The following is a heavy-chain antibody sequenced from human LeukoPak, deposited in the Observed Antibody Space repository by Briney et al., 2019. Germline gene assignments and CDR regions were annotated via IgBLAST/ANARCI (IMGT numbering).Heavy chain of an antibody. CDR2: IYYSGSS. CDR3: ARHVDTATDYFDY. V-gene: IGHV4-39*01. J-gene: IGHJ4*02. CDR1: GGSISSSSYY. Sequence: SETLSLTCTVSGGSISSSSYYWGWIRQPPGKGLEWIGSIYYSGSSYYNPSLKSRVTISVHTSKNQFSLKLSSVTAADTAVYYCARHVDTATDYFDYWGQGALVTVSS. D-gene: IGHD5-18*01.